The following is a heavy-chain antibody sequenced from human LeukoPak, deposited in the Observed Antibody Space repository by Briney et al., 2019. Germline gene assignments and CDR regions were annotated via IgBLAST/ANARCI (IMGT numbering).Heavy chain of an antibody. D-gene: IGHD1-14*01. CDR1: GYTFDNFY. CDR3: ARDEGSTYNQLDY. CDR2: INGNDGST. Sequence: ASVKVSCKASGYTFDNFYVHWVRQAPGQGPEWMGWINGNDGSTNYAQKFQGRVTMTRVTAISTVYMDLSGLRPDDTAIYYCARDEGSTYNQLDYWGQGTLVTVSS. J-gene: IGHJ4*02. V-gene: IGHV1-2*02.